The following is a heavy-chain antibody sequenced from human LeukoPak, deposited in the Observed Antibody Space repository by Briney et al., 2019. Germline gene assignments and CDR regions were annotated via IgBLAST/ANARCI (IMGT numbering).Heavy chain of an antibody. V-gene: IGHV4-59*08. J-gene: IGHJ6*02. CDR3: ARCPGRGGSYTYYYYGMDV. Sequence: SETLSLTCTVSGGSISSYYWSWIRQPPGKGLEWIGYIYYSGSTNYNPSLKSRVTISVDTSKNQFSLKLSSVTAADTAVYYCARCPGRGGSYTYYYYGMDVWGQGTTVTVSS. CDR2: IYYSGST. D-gene: IGHD1-26*01. CDR1: GGSISSYY.